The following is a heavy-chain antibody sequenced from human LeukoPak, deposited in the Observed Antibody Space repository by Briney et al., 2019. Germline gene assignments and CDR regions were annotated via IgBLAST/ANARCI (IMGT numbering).Heavy chain of an antibody. V-gene: IGHV3-74*01. J-gene: IGHJ1*01. CDR2: INGDGSTT. D-gene: IGHD3-22*01. Sequence: VWVSRINGDGSTTSYADSVKGGFTISRDNAKNTLYLQMNSLRAEDTAVYYCATGNYYDSRGYYTFGHWGQGTLVTVSS. CDR3: ATGNYYDSRGYYTFGH.